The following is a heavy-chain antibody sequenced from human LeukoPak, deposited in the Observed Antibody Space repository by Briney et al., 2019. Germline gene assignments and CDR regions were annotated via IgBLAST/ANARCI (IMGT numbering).Heavy chain of an antibody. CDR2: IIPIFGTA. J-gene: IGHJ6*03. Sequence: GASVKVSCKASGGTFSSYAISWVRQAPGQGLEWMGGIIPIFGTANYAQKFQGRVTITADESTSTAYMELSSLRSEDTAVYYCARDRQDWSVSGYYYYMDVWGKGTTVTVSS. D-gene: IGHD3-3*01. CDR1: GGTFSSYA. V-gene: IGHV1-69*13. CDR3: ARDRQDWSVSGYYYYMDV.